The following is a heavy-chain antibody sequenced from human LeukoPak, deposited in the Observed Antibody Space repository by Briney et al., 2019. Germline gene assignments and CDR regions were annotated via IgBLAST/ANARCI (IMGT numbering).Heavy chain of an antibody. V-gene: IGHV3-23*01. Sequence: GGSLRLSCAASGFTFSSYAMSWVRQAPGKGLEWVSAFSGSGGSTYYADSVKGRFTISRDNSKNTLYLQMKSLRAEDTAVYYCAKEIYGDSTGGRFQHWGQGTLVTVSS. CDR3: AKEIYGDSTGGRFQH. CDR2: FSGSGGST. D-gene: IGHD4-17*01. J-gene: IGHJ1*01. CDR1: GFTFSSYA.